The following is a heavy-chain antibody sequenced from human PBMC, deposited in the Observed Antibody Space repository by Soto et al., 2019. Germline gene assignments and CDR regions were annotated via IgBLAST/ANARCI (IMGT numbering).Heavy chain of an antibody. V-gene: IGHV4-31*03. J-gene: IGHJ5*02. D-gene: IGHD4-4*01. CDR2: IYYSGST. CDR3: ARVPTVTYFYGGWFDP. CDR1: GGSISSGGYY. Sequence: SETLSLTCTVSGGSISSGGYYWSWIRQHPGKGLEWIGDIYYSGSTYYNPSLKSRVTISVDTSKNQFSLKLSSVTAADTAVYYCARVPTVTYFYGGWFDPWGQGTLVTVSS.